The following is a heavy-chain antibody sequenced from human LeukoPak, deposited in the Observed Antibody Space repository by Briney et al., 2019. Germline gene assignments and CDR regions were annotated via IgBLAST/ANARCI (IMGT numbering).Heavy chain of an antibody. CDR2: IYYSGST. V-gene: IGHV4-39*01. D-gene: IGHD5-12*01. CDR1: GGSLSSCSVY. Sequence: WETLSLTCTVSGGSLSSCSVYWGWVPQPPGGGRVWNGRIYYSGSTSYNSSLKSRVTISVNTANNQFSLKLNPVTAADTAVYYCARLPTITFFDFWAQGTRDTVP. J-gene: IGHJ4*02. CDR3: ARLPTITFFDF.